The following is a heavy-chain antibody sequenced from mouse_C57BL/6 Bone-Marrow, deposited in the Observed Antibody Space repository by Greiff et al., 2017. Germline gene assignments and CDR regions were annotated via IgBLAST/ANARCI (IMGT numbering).Heavy chain of an antibody. V-gene: IGHV14-4*01. CDR1: GFNIQDDY. Sequence: EVKLMESGAELVRPGASVKLSCTASGFNIQDDYMHWVKQRPEPGLELIGWLDPENGDTESASTFQGKARITAATSSNTAYLLLSSLASEDTAVYYFTTDGFAYWCQGTLVTVSA. CDR3: TTDGFAY. J-gene: IGHJ3*01. CDR2: LDPENGDT.